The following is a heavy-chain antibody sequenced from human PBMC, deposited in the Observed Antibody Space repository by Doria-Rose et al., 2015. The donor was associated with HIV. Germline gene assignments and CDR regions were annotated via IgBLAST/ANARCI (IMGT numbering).Heavy chain of an antibody. CDR2: IYSGAAP. D-gene: IGHD3-22*01. CDR1: GLIVNNSY. V-gene: IGHV3-66*01. CDR3: ARVSSYYHLDFEH. J-gene: IGHJ4*02. Sequence: EVQLLESGGGLVQPGGSLGLSCVASGLIVNNSYMGWARQAPGKGLEWVSVIYSGAAPYYADSVKGRFTISRDSSKNTLYLQMSSLTAEDTAMYYCARVSSYYHLDFEHWGQGTLVTVSS.